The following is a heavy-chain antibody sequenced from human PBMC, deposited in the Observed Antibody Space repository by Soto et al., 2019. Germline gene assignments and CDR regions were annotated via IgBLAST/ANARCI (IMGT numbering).Heavy chain of an antibody. V-gene: IGHV3-23*01. CDR3: AKDEYYYDSSGYYYYGTFDY. D-gene: IGHD3-22*01. CDR2: ISGSGGST. J-gene: IGHJ4*02. CDR1: GFTFSSYA. Sequence: GGSLRLSCAASGFTFSSYAMSWVRQAPGKGLEWVSAISGSGGSTYYADSVKGRFTISRDNSKNTLYLQMNSLRAEDTAVYYCAKDEYYYDSSGYYYYGTFDYWGQGTLVTVSS.